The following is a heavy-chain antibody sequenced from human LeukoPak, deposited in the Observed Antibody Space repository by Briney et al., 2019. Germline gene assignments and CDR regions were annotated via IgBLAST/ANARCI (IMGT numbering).Heavy chain of an antibody. Sequence: TSETLSLTCTVSGGSISSYYWSWIRQPPGKGLEWIGYIYYSGSTNYNPSLKSRVTISVDTSKNQFSLKLSSVTAADTAVYYCARGSRFRQWYHWFDPWGHGSLVT. CDR1: GGSISSYY. CDR2: IYYSGST. CDR3: ARGSRFRQWYHWFDP. V-gene: IGHV4-59*12. D-gene: IGHD6-19*01. J-gene: IGHJ5*02.